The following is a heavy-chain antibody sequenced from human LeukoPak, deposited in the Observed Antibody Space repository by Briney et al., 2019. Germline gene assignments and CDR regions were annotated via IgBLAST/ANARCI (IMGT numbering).Heavy chain of an antibody. CDR1: GGTFSSYA. CDR3: ASSGSYPYYYGMDV. D-gene: IGHD1-26*01. Sequence: SVKVSCRASGGTFSSYAISWVRQAPGQGLEWMGRIIPILGIANYAQKFQGRVTITADKSTSTAYMELSSLRSEDTAVYYCASSGSYPYYYGMDVWGQGTTVTVSS. CDR2: IIPILGIA. V-gene: IGHV1-69*04. J-gene: IGHJ6*02.